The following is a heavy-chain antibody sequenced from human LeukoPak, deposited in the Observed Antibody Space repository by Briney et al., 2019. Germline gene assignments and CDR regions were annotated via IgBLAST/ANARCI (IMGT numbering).Heavy chain of an antibody. Sequence: GGSLRLSCAASGFTFSDAWMSWVRQAPGKGLEWVGLIKSKTDGGTTDYAAPVKGRFTISRDDSNNTLYLQMNSLKTEDTAVYYCARDSYSRTWNEYFHHWGQGTLVTVSS. CDR2: IKSKTDGGTT. CDR1: GFTFSDAW. V-gene: IGHV3-15*01. CDR3: ARDSYSRTWNEYFHH. J-gene: IGHJ1*01. D-gene: IGHD6-13*01.